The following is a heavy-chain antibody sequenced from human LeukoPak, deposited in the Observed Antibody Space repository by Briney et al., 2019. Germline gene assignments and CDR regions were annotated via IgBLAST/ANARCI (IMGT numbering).Heavy chain of an antibody. D-gene: IGHD2-15*01. CDR2: ISGSGGST. V-gene: IGHV3-23*01. CDR1: GFTFSSYA. Sequence: GGSLRLSCAASGFTFSSYAMSWVRQAPGKGLEWVSAISGSGGSTYYADSVKGRFTISRDNSKNTLYLQMNSLRAEDTAVYYCARYCSGGSCSTKGVAFDIWGQGTMVTVSS. J-gene: IGHJ3*02. CDR3: ARYCSGGSCSTKGVAFDI.